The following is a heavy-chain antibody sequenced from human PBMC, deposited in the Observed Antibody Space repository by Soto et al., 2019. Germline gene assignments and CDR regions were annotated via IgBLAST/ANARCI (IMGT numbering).Heavy chain of an antibody. CDR2: IYYSGST. V-gene: IGHV4-31*03. CDR3: ARDLYSSTNYGMDV. J-gene: IGHJ6*02. D-gene: IGHD6-13*01. CDR1: GGSISSGGYY. Sequence: SETLSLTCTVSGGSISSGGYYWSWIRQHPGKGLEWIGYIYYSGSTYYNPSLKSRVTISVDTSKNQFSLKLSSVTAADTAVYYCARDLYSSTNYGMDVWGQGTTVTVAS.